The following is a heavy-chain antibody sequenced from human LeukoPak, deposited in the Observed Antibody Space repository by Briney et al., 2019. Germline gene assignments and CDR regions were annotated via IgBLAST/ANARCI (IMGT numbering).Heavy chain of an antibody. V-gene: IGHV3-48*03. CDR2: ISGSGSTI. J-gene: IGHJ4*02. CDR1: GFTFSDYE. D-gene: IGHD6-6*01. Sequence: GGSLRLSCVASGFTFSDYEMNWVRQAPGKGLEWVSYISGSGSTIYYADSVQGRFTLSSDNAKNSLFLQMNSLRVEDTAVYYCARDLGYSSSPLGYWGQGTPVTVSS. CDR3: ARDLGYSSSPLGY.